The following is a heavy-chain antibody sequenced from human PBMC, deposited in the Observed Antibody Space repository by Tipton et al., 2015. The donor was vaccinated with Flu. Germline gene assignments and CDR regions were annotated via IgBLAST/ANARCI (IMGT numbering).Heavy chain of an antibody. Sequence: TLSLTCTVSGGSITKYYWSWIRQPPGEGLEWIGYIYDSVNTNYNPSLKSRVTISVDTSKNQFSLKLSSVTPADTAVYYCSGSVTNYFYYGMDVWGQGTTVTVSS. V-gene: IGHV4-59*01. CDR2: IYDSVNT. CDR3: SGSVTNYFYYGMDV. J-gene: IGHJ6*02. CDR1: GGSITKYY.